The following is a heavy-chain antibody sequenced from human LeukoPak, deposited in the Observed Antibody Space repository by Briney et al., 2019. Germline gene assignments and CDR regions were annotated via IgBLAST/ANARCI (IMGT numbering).Heavy chain of an antibody. V-gene: IGHV3-23*01. CDR2: ISGSGGST. CDR1: GFTFDDYA. Sequence: GGSLRLSCAASGFTFDDYAMHWVRQAPGKGLEWVSAISGSGGSTYYADSVKGRFTISRDNSKNTLYLQMNSLRAEDTAVYYCAKGYDSSGYYPTPFDYWGQGTLVTVSS. CDR3: AKGYDSSGYYPTPFDY. J-gene: IGHJ4*02. D-gene: IGHD3-22*01.